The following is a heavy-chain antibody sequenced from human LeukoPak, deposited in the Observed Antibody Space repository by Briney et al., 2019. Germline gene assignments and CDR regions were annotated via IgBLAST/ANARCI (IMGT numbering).Heavy chain of an antibody. J-gene: IGHJ4*02. CDR3: ARGRRGYSGYSDY. CDR1: GGSISSSSYY. CDR2: IYHSGST. Sequence: SETLSLTCTVSGGSISSSSYYWGWIRQPPGKGLEWIGSIYHSGSTNYNPSLKSRVTISVDTSKNQFSLKLSSVTAADTAVYYCARGRRGYSGYSDYWGQGTLVTVSS. V-gene: IGHV4-39*07. D-gene: IGHD5-12*01.